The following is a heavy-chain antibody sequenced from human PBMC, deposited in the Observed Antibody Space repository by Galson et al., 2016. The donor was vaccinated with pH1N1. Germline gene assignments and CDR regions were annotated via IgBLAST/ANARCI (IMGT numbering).Heavy chain of an antibody. D-gene: IGHD3-10*01. V-gene: IGHV1-46*03. J-gene: IGHJ4*02. CDR3: SRGVRKHASSGLDY. CDR1: GYSLTTYY. Sequence: SVKVSCKASGYSLTTYYIHWVRQAPGQGLEFMGVINPTDGNTDYAQKFQDRVTMTWDMSTSTACMDLGSLRSEDTAVYFCSRGVRKHASSGLDYWGQGTLVTVSS. CDR2: INPTDGNT.